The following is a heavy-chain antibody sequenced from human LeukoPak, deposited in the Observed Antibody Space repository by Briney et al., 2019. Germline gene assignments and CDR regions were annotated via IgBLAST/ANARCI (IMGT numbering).Heavy chain of an antibody. CDR2: IYSDDTT. J-gene: IGHJ4*02. CDR3: ARALSPYDNSGSWY. D-gene: IGHD3-22*01. Sequence: PGGSLRLSCAASGLTFSVCAMSWVRQAPGKGLEWVSLIYSDDTTLYADSVKGRFTVSRDNAKNSLYLQINRLRAEDTAVYYCARALSPYDNSGSWYWGQGTMVTVSS. CDR1: GLTFSVCA. V-gene: IGHV3-23*03.